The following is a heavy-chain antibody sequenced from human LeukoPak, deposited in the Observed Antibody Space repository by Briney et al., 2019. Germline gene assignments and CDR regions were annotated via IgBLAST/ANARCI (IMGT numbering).Heavy chain of an antibody. D-gene: IGHD5-18*01. J-gene: IGHJ3*02. V-gene: IGHV4-34*01. Sequence: PSETLSLTCAVYGGSFSGYYWSWIRQPPGKGLEWIGEINHSGSTNYNPSLKSRVTISVDTSKNQFSLKLSSVTAADTAMYYCARGELWLRRAFDIWGQGTMVTVSS. CDR1: GGSFSGYY. CDR3: ARGELWLRRAFDI. CDR2: INHSGST.